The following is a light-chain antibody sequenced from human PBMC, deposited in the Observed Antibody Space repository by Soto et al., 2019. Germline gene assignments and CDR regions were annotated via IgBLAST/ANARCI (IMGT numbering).Light chain of an antibody. CDR1: SSDVGIYKY. J-gene: IGLJ2*01. CDR2: EVA. V-gene: IGLV2-14*01. CDR3: SSFTSSSTVV. Sequence: QSALTQPASVSGSPGQSITISCTGTSSDVGIYKYVSWYQQHPGKAPNLIIYEVANRPSGVAHRFSGSKSGNTASLTISGLQAEDEADYYCSSFTSSSTVVFGGGTKLTVL.